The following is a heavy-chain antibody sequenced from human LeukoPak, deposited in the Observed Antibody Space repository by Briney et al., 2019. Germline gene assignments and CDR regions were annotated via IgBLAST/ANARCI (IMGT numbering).Heavy chain of an antibody. CDR1: GGSISSYY. Sequence: SETLSLTCTVPGGSISSYYWSWIRQPPGKGLGWVGYIYYSGRINYNTSLTSRVNISAEKSKNQFPLMLSSVAGALRARHYFAIGSGRSSYYYHSYMDVWGKGTTVTISS. V-gene: IGHV4-59*01. J-gene: IGHJ6*03. D-gene: IGHD6-6*01. CDR3: AIGSGRSSYYYHSYMDV. CDR2: IYYSGRI.